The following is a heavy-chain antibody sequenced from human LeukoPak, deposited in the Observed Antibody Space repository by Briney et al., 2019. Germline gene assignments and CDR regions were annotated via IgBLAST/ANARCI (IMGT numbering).Heavy chain of an antibody. CDR2: IRYDGSNK. CDR1: GFTFSSYG. Sequence: GGPLRLSCAASGFTFSSYGMHWVRQAPGKGLEWVAFIRYDGSNKYYADSVKGRFTISRDNSKNTLYLQMNSLRAEDTAVYYCAKGSDSSGYYPVDYWGQGTLVTVSS. V-gene: IGHV3-30*02. J-gene: IGHJ4*02. D-gene: IGHD3-22*01. CDR3: AKGSDSSGYYPVDY.